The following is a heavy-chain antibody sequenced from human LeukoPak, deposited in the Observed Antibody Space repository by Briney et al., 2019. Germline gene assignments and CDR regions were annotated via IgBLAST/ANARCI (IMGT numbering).Heavy chain of an antibody. CDR3: ARARITIFGVVRGNYYSDY. J-gene: IGHJ4*02. CDR2: ISSSGSTI. D-gene: IGHD3-3*01. Sequence: GGSLRLSCAASGFTFSDYYMSWIRQAPGKGLEWVSYISSSGSTIYYADSVKGRFTISRDNAKNSLYLQMNSLRAEDTAVYYCARARITIFGVVRGNYYSDYWGQGTLVTVSS. V-gene: IGHV3-11*01. CDR1: GFTFSDYY.